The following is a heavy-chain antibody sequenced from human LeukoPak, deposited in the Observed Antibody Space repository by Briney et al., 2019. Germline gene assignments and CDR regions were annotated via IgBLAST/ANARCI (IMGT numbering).Heavy chain of an antibody. CDR1: GFIFGDYQ. D-gene: IGHD4-17*01. Sequence: PGGSLRPSCTASGFIFGDYQMSWVRQAPGKGLEWVGFIRRKIYGGTTEYAASVKGRCTISRDDSKSIAYLEMNSLKTEDTAVYYCTRDVTTFDYWGQGTLVTVSS. CDR3: TRDVTTFDY. CDR2: IRRKIYGGTT. J-gene: IGHJ4*02. V-gene: IGHV3-49*04.